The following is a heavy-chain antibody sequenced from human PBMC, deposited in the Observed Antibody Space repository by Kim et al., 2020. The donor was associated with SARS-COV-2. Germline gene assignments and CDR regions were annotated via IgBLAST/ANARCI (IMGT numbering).Heavy chain of an antibody. CDR3: ARDIYPARDDILTGYGYGMDF. D-gene: IGHD3-9*01. CDR1: GFTFSSYW. V-gene: IGHV3-7*01. CDR2: IKQDGSEK. J-gene: IGHJ6*02. Sequence: GGSLRLSCAASGFTFSSYWMSWVRQAPGKGLEWVANIKQDGSEKYYVDSVKGRFTISSDNAKNSLYLQMNSLRAEDTAVYYCARDIYPARDDILTGYGYGMDFCGQGTTVTVSS.